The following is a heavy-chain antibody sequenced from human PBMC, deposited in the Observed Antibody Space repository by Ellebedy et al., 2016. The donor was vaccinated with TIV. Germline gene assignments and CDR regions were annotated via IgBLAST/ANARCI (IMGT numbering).Heavy chain of an antibody. Sequence: TVSCXGSGHSFPSYWIAWVRQMPGKGLEWMGIIYPGDSDTRYSPSFQGQVTISADKSINTAYLQWSSLKASDTATYYCARSLTTYYYASSGYWGQGTLVTVSS. CDR1: GHSFPSYW. CDR3: ARSLTTYYYASSGY. V-gene: IGHV5-51*01. J-gene: IGHJ4*02. D-gene: IGHD3-22*01. CDR2: IYPGDSDT.